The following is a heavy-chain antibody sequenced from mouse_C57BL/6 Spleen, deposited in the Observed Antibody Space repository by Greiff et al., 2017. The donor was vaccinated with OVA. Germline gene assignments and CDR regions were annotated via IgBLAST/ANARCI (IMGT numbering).Heavy chain of an antibody. CDR1: GYTFTDYN. V-gene: IGHV1-22*01. Sequence: EVQLQQSGPELVKPGASVKMSCKASGYTFTDYNMHWVKQSHGKSLEWIGYINPNNGGTSYNQKFKGKATLTVNKSSSTAYMELRSLTSEDSAVYYCATYGNPYYYAMDYWGQGTSVTGSS. CDR2: INPNNGGT. CDR3: ATYGNPYYYAMDY. J-gene: IGHJ4*01. D-gene: IGHD2-1*01.